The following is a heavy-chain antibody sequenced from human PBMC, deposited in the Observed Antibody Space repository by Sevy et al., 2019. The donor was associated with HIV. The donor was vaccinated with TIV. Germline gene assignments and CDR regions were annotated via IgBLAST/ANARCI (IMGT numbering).Heavy chain of an antibody. CDR3: ARTGYYDSSGYLAWAFDI. Sequence: ASVKDSCKASGYTFTSYDINWVRQATGQGLEWMGWMNPNSGNTGYAQKFQGRVTMTRNTSISTAYMELSSLRSEDTAVYYCARTGYYDSSGYLAWAFDIWGQGTMVTVSS. V-gene: IGHV1-8*01. CDR2: MNPNSGNT. J-gene: IGHJ3*02. CDR1: GYTFTSYD. D-gene: IGHD3-22*01.